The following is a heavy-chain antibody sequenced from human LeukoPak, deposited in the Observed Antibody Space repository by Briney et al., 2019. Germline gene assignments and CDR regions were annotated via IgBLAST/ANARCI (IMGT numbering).Heavy chain of an antibody. CDR2: ISGSGGST. CDR3: TTAVAGYFQH. Sequence: GGSLRLSCAASGFTFSSYAMSWVRQAPGKGLEWVSAISGSGGSTYYADSVKGRFTISRDNSKNTLYLQMNSLKTEDTAVYYCTTAVAGYFQHWGQGTLVTVSS. V-gene: IGHV3-23*01. D-gene: IGHD6-19*01. J-gene: IGHJ1*01. CDR1: GFTFSSYA.